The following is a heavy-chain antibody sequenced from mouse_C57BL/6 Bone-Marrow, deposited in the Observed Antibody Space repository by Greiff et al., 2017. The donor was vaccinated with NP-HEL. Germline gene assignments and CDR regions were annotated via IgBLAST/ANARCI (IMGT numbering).Heavy chain of an antibody. J-gene: IGHJ3*01. CDR3: ARQGSSYWFAY. CDR2: ISNGGGST. CDR1: GFTFSDYY. V-gene: IGHV5-12*01. Sequence: EVQLVESGGGLVQPGGSLKLSCAASGFTFSDYYMYWVRQTPEKRLEWVAYISNGGGSTYYPATVQGRFTISRDNAKNTLYLQMSRLKSEDTAMYYCARQGSSYWFAYWGQGTLVTVSA. D-gene: IGHD1-1*01.